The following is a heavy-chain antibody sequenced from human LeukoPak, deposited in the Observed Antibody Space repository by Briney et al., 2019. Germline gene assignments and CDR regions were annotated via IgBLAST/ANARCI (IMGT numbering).Heavy chain of an antibody. J-gene: IGHJ4*02. Sequence: QTGGSLRLSCVASGFNVIRDYLSSLRQAPGKGLEWVSVIYSGGSTYYAESVRGRFTISRDNSKNTLYLQMNSLRAEDTAVYYCARGEGGYDSNFDFWGQGTLVTVSS. CDR3: ARGEGGYDSNFDF. V-gene: IGHV3-53*01. CDR1: GFNVIRDY. D-gene: IGHD5-12*01. CDR2: IYSGGST.